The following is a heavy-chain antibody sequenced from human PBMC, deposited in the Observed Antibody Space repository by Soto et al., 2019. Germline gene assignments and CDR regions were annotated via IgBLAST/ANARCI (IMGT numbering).Heavy chain of an antibody. CDR3: AKDLNPGIAAADAFDI. D-gene: IGHD6-13*01. Sequence: GGSLRLSCAASGFTFSSYAMSWVRQAPGKGLEWVSAISGSGGSTYYADSVKGRFTISRDNSKNTLYLQMNSLRAKDTAVYYCAKDLNPGIAAADAFDIWGQGTMVTVSS. CDR1: GFTFSSYA. J-gene: IGHJ3*02. CDR2: ISGSGGST. V-gene: IGHV3-23*01.